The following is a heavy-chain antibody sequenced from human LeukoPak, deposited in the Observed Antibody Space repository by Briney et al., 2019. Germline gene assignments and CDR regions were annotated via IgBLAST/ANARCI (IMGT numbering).Heavy chain of an antibody. D-gene: IGHD2-2*01. CDR3: ARRGLVPAFDI. Sequence: GGCLRLSYEASGFTFSSYWMHWVRQVPGKGLVWVSRINGDGSSTTYADAVKGRFTISRDNAKNTLYLQMSSLRAEDTAVYYCARRGLVPAFDIWGQGTMVTVAS. J-gene: IGHJ3*02. CDR2: INGDGSST. V-gene: IGHV3-74*01. CDR1: GFTFSSYW.